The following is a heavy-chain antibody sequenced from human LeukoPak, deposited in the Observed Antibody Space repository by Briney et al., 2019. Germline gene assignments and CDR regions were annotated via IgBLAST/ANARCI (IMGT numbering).Heavy chain of an antibody. D-gene: IGHD3-10*01. CDR2: IYYSGST. V-gene: IGHV4-39*01. CDR3: ARLPMAMGVFDY. Sequence: PSETLSLTCAVSGGSINSSSSYYWGRIRQPPGKGLEWIGSIYYSGSTYHNPSLKSRVTISVDTSKNQFSLKLSSVTAADTAVYYCARLPMAMGVFDYWGQGTLVTVSS. CDR1: GGSINSSSSYY. J-gene: IGHJ4*02.